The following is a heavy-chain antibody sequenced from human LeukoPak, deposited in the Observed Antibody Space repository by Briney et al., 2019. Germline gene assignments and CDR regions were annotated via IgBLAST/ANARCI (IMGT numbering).Heavy chain of an antibody. V-gene: IGHV1-2*02. J-gene: IGHJ4*02. Sequence: ASVKVSCKASGYTFTGYYMHWVRQAPGQGLEWMGWINPNSGGTNYAQKFQGRVTMTRDTSISTAYMELSRLRSDDTAVYYYARDLSPLSVLWFGELPKPTPDYWGQGTLVTVSS. CDR2: INPNSGGT. CDR3: ARDLSPLSVLWFGELPKPTPDY. CDR1: GYTFTGYY. D-gene: IGHD3-10*01.